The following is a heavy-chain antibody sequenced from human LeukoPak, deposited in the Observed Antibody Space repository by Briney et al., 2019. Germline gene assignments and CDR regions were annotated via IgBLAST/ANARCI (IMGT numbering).Heavy chain of an antibody. CDR3: ARGPEWGKGNAFDI. D-gene: IGHD3-3*01. J-gene: IGHJ3*02. CDR2: IYYSGST. Sequence: SQTLSLTCTVSGGSISSGDYYWSWIRQPPGKGLEWIGYIYYSGSTYYNPSLKSRVTMSVDTSKNQFSLKLSSVTAADTAVYYCARGPEWGKGNAFDIWGQGTMVTVSS. CDR1: GGSISSGDYY. V-gene: IGHV4-30-4*01.